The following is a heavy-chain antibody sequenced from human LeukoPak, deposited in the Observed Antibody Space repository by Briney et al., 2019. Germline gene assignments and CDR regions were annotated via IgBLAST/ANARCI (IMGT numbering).Heavy chain of an antibody. CDR1: GFTFSSYD. CDR3: ARGHMLTGYYNFAWFDP. D-gene: IGHD3-9*01. J-gene: IGHJ5*02. CDR2: IGTAGDT. Sequence: GGSLRLSCAASGFTFSSYDMHWVRQPTGKGLGWVSAIGTAGDTYYSHSVKGRFTISRENAKNSLYLHMNSLSAGDTAVYFCARGHMLTGYYNFAWFDPWGQGTLVTVSS. V-gene: IGHV3-13*01.